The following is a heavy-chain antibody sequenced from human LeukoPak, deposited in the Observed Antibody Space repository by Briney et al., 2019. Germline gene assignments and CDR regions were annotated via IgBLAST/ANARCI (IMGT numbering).Heavy chain of an antibody. CDR3: AKADY. J-gene: IGHJ4*02. V-gene: IGHV3-23*01. Sequence: PGGSLRLSCVASGFSFSNYAMTWVRQAPGKGLEWVSSITGRGGNTYYADSVKGRFIISRDNSKNTLSLQMNSLRAEDTAVYYCAKADYWGQGTLVTVSS. CDR2: ITGRGGNT. CDR1: GFSFSNYA.